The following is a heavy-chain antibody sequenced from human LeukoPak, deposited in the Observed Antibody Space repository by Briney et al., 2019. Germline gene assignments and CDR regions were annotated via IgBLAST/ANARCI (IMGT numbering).Heavy chain of an antibody. Sequence: QPGGSLRLSCAASGFTFSNYGMHWVRQAPGKGLEWVAFIHYGGNDKYYADSVKGRFTISRDNAKNSLYLQMNSLRAEDTAVYYCARFPGVLDSGTGVDYWGQGTLVTVSS. CDR3: ARFPGVLDSGTGVDY. J-gene: IGHJ4*02. CDR1: GFTFSNYG. V-gene: IGHV3-30*02. CDR2: IHYGGNDK. D-gene: IGHD3-10*01.